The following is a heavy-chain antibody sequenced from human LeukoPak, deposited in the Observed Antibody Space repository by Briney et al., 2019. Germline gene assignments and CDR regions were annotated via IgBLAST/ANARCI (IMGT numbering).Heavy chain of an antibody. CDR2: LSNSGST. D-gene: IGHD3-10*01. CDR3: ARSHQVQSRGRWFDP. CDR1: SGSISSYY. V-gene: IGHV4-59*12. J-gene: IGHJ5*02. Sequence: SETLSLTCTVSSGSISSYYWSWIRQPPGRGLEWIGFLSNSGSTSYNPSLKSRVFISLDTSKNHFSLNLGSVTAADTAVYYCARSHQVQSRGRWFDPWGQGTLVTVSS.